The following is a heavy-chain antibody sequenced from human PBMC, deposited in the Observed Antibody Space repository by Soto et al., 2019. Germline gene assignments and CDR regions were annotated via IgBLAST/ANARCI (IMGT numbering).Heavy chain of an antibody. V-gene: IGHV4-59*12. J-gene: IGHJ4*02. CDR1: GGSISSYY. Sequence: SETLSLTCTVSGGSISSYYWSWIRQPPGKGLEWIGDINYSGSTNYNPSLKSRVTISVDTSKNQFSLKLSSVTAADTAVYYCARGLQYENYFDYWGQGTLVTVSS. CDR2: INYSGST. CDR3: ARGLQYENYFDY. D-gene: IGHD4-4*01.